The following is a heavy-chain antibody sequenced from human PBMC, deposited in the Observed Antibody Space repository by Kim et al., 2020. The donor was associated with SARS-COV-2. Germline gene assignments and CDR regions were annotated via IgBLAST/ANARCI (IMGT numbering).Heavy chain of an antibody. J-gene: IGHJ5*02. CDR2: IYYSGST. CDR3: ARDIREAAARGHNWFDP. CDR1: GGSISSYY. D-gene: IGHD6-13*01. V-gene: IGHV4-59*01. Sequence: SETLSLTCTVSGGSISSYYWSWIRQPPGKGLEWIGYIYYSGSTNYNPSLKSRVTISVDTSKNQFSLKLSSVTAADTAVYYCARDIREAAARGHNWFDPWG.